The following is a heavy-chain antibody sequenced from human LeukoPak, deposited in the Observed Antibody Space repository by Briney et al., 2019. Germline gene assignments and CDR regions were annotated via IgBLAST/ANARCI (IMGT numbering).Heavy chain of an antibody. D-gene: IGHD3-10*01. CDR3: ARDGYYYGSGRKGPVDY. V-gene: IGHV1-18*01. CDR2: ISAYNGNT. CDR1: GYTFTSYG. J-gene: IGHJ4*02. Sequence: ASVKVSCKASGYTFTSYGISWVRQAPGQGLEWMGWISAYNGNTNYAQKLQGRVTMTTDTSTSTAYMELRSLRSDDTAVYYCARDGYYYGSGRKGPVDYWGQGTLVTVSS.